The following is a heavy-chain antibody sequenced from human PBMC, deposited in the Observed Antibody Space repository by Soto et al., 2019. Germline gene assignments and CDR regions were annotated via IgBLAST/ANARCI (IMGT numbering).Heavy chain of an antibody. J-gene: IGHJ6*02. Sequence: GASVKVSCKASGGTFSSYAISWVRQAPGQGLEWMGGIIPIFGTANYAQKFQGRVTITADKSTSTAYMELSSLRSEDTAVYYCASWSSDCSSTSSYTHHYYYGMDVWGQGTTVTVSS. CDR2: IIPIFGTA. CDR1: GGTFSSYA. CDR3: ASWSSDCSSTSSYTHHYYYGMDV. V-gene: IGHV1-69*06. D-gene: IGHD2-2*02.